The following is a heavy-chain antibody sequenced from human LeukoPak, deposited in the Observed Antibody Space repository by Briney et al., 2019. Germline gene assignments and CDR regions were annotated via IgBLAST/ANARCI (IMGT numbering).Heavy chain of an antibody. CDR2: IRSKAYGETA. J-gene: IGHJ4*02. V-gene: IGHV3-49*04. D-gene: IGHD1-1*01. CDR3: TRDRGAYNLYDY. Sequence: PGGSLRLSCAASGFTFKNYAMSWVRQAPGKGLEWVGFIRSKAYGETADYAASVKGRFTISRDDSKAIAYLQMNSLKTEDTAVYHCTRDRGAYNLYDYWGQGTLVTVSS. CDR1: GFTFKNYA.